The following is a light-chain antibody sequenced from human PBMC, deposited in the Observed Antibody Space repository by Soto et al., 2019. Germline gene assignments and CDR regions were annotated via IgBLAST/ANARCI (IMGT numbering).Light chain of an antibody. V-gene: IGLV2-14*01. CDR2: EVS. Sequence: QSALNQPASVSGSPGQSITISCTGTRRDVGGYNFVSWYQQHPGKVPKLMIYEVSYRPSGVSNRFSGSKSGNTASLTISGLQAEDEADYYCSSYTTSRSVVFGGGTKLTVL. CDR3: SSYTTSRSVV. CDR1: RRDVGGYNF. J-gene: IGLJ2*01.